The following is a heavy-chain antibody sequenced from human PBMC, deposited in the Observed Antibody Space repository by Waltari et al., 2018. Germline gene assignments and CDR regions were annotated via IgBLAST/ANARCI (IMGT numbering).Heavy chain of an antibody. CDR2: INKGATYT. V-gene: IGHV3-74*01. CDR1: GFTFNTFW. CDR3: GGGGLDGAAY. J-gene: IGHJ4*02. Sequence: EVQLMESGGDLVQPGGSLRLSCVVSGFTFNTFWLNWVRQAPGKGLVWVSRINKGATYTTYADSVKGRFTISRDNAKNTLYLQMNSLIVEDTAVYYCGGGGLDGAAYWGQGTLVNVSS. D-gene: IGHD3-16*01.